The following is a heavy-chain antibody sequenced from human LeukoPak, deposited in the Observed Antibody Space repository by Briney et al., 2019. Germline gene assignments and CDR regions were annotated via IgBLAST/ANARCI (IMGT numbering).Heavy chain of an antibody. J-gene: IGHJ4*02. Sequence: GSLRLSCAASGFTVSSNYMSWVRQAPGKGLEWVSIIYSGGSTYYADSVKGRFTISRDNAKNTLYLQMNSLRAEDTALYYCARYRSGSYFDYWGQGTLVTVSS. V-gene: IGHV3-53*01. CDR1: GFTVSSNY. D-gene: IGHD3-10*01. CDR3: ARYRSGSYFDY. CDR2: IYSGGST.